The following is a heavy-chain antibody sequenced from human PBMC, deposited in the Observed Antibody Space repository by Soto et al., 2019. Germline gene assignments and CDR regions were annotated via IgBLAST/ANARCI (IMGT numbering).Heavy chain of an antibody. CDR3: AREAVADQLDY. D-gene: IGHD6-19*01. J-gene: IGHJ4*02. Sequence: HPGGSLRLTCAASGFIFSSYGMNWVRQAPGKGLEWDSYISSSAGAKYYADSLRGRFSISRDNAKDALYLKMDSLRDEDTAVYYCAREAVADQLDYWGQGTLVTVSS. V-gene: IGHV3-48*03. CDR2: ISSSAGAK. CDR1: GFIFSSYG.